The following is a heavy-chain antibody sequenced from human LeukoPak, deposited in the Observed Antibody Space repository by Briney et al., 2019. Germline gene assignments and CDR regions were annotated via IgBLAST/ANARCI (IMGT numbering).Heavy chain of an antibody. J-gene: IGHJ4*02. CDR3: ARGLNPDIVVVPAAQIEYSSSSTTTYYFDY. V-gene: IGHV4-34*01. CDR1: GGSFSGYY. Sequence: SETLSLTCAVYGGSFSGYYWSWIRQPPGKGLEWIGEINHSGSTNYNPSFKSRVTISVDTSKNQFSLKLSSVTAADTAVYYCARGLNPDIVVVPAAQIEYSSSSTTTYYFDYWGQGTLVTVSS. D-gene: IGHD2-2*01. CDR2: INHSGST.